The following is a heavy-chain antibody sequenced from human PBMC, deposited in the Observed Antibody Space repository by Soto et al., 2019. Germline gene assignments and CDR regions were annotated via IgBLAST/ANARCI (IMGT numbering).Heavy chain of an antibody. CDR3: VGYYDSSGYWTVDY. D-gene: IGHD3-22*01. V-gene: IGHV1-69*13. CDR1: GYTFTSYG. CDR2: IIPIFGTA. Sequence: YSVKVSCKASGYTFTSYGISWVRQAPGQGLEWMGGIIPIFGTANYAQKFQGRVTITADESTSTAYMELSSLRSEDTAVYYCVGYYDSSGYWTVDYWGQGTLVTVS. J-gene: IGHJ4*02.